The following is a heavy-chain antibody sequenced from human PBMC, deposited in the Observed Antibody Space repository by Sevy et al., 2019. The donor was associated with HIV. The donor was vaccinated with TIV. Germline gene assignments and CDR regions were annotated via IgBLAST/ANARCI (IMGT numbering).Heavy chain of an antibody. J-gene: IGHJ4*02. CDR3: ARDGYLGTESYYFDY. Sequence: ASVKVSCKASGYTFTSYCISWVRQAPGQGLEWMGWISAYYGNTNYAQKRQGRVTMTTDTSTSTAYTELRSLRSDDTAVYYGARDGYLGTESYYFDYWGQGTMVTVSS. CDR2: ISAYYGNT. V-gene: IGHV1-18*01. D-gene: IGHD7-27*01. CDR1: GYTFTSYC.